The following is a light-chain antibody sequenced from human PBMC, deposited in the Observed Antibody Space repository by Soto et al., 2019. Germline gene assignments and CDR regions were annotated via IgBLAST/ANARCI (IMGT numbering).Light chain of an antibody. J-gene: IGKJ1*01. CDR1: QSISSY. V-gene: IGKV1-5*03. CDR2: TAS. Sequence: DTHMSQSPSSLSASVGDRVTITCRASQSISSYLTWYQQKPGKAPKLLIYTASTLDSGVPSRFSGSGPGTEFTLTISSLQPGDFATYYCQHYHSYSRTFGQGTKVDIK. CDR3: QHYHSYSRT.